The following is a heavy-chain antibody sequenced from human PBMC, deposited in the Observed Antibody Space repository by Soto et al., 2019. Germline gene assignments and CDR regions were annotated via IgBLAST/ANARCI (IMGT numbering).Heavy chain of an antibody. Sequence: QVQVQQSGPGLVKPSETLSLTCTVSSGPSKSHNWGWIRQPPGRGLEWIGYVYDTWSTSYNPSLKSRVTVSAVPSTNRTSLTLRFVTAADTAVYYCVRQGIGFLHGLVDVWGQGTTVIVSS. J-gene: IGHJ6*01. CDR2: VYDTWST. V-gene: IGHV4-59*08. D-gene: IGHD3-10*01. CDR3: VRQGIGFLHGLVDV. CDR1: SGPSKSHN.